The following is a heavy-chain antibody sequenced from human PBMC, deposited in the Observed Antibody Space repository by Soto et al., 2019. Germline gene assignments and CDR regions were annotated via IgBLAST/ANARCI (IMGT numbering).Heavy chain of an antibody. Sequence: EVQLVESGGGLVQPGGSMRLSCAASGFTVSSNYMSWVRQAPGKGLEWVSVIYSGGSTYYADSVKGRFTISRDNSKNTLYLQMNSLRAEDTAVYYCAGTYSNYGVYYYYYMDVWGKVTTVTVSS. D-gene: IGHD4-4*01. V-gene: IGHV3-66*01. J-gene: IGHJ6*03. CDR2: IYSGGST. CDR3: AGTYSNYGVYYYYYMDV. CDR1: GFTVSSNY.